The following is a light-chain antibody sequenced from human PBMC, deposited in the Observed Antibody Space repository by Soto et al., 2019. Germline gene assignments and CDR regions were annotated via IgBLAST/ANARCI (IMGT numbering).Light chain of an antibody. J-gene: IGKJ1*01. Sequence: EIVLRQSPATLSVSPGERPTLSCRASQSVSSRYLAWYQQKPGQAPRLLIFGASSRATGIPDRFSGSGSGTDFTLTISRLEPEDFGVYYCQQYGTSPTFGQGTKVDIK. CDR3: QQYGTSPT. V-gene: IGKV3-20*01. CDR1: QSVSSRY. CDR2: GAS.